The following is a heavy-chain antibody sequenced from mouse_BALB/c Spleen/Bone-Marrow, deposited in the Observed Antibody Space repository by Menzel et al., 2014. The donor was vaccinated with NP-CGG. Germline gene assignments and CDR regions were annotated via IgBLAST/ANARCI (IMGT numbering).Heavy chain of an antibody. CDR2: IYPGSGNT. CDR1: GYTFTDYF. CDR3: ARNGNYSWFAY. D-gene: IGHD2-1*01. Sequence: VQLQQSGPELVKPGASVKISCKASGYTFTDYFINWVEQKPGQGLEWIGWIYPGSGNTNFNEKFKGRATLTVDTSSTTAYMQLSSLTSEDTAVYFCARNGNYSWFAYWGQGTLVTVSA. J-gene: IGHJ3*01. V-gene: IGHV1-84*02.